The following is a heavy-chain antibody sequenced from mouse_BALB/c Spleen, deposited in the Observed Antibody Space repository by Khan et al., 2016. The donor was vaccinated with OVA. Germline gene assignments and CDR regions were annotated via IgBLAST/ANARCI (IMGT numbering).Heavy chain of an antibody. CDR1: GFSLTGYG. J-gene: IGHJ4*01. Sequence: QMQLEESGPGLVAPSQSLSITCTVSGFSLTGYGVNWVRQPPGKGLEWLGMVWGDGSTDYNSALKSRLNLSKDNSKSQVFLKMNSLQTDDTARYYCARAYYGNYREAMDYWGHGTSVTVSS. V-gene: IGHV2-6-7*01. D-gene: IGHD2-10*01. CDR3: ARAYYGNYREAMDY. CDR2: VWGDGST.